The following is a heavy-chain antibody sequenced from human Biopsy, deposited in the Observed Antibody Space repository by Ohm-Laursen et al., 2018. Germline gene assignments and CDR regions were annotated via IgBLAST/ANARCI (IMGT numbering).Heavy chain of an antibody. Sequence: GTLSLTCAVSGGSISNNNHYWGWIRQPPGKGLEWIGSIFYRGSTHYKPSLKSRVNISVDTSKNQFSLKLNSVTAADTAVYYCARDYDTSGYYYVSWGQGTLVTVSS. J-gene: IGHJ5*02. V-gene: IGHV4-39*01. CDR1: GGSISNNNHY. D-gene: IGHD3-22*01. CDR2: IFYRGST. CDR3: ARDYDTSGYYYVS.